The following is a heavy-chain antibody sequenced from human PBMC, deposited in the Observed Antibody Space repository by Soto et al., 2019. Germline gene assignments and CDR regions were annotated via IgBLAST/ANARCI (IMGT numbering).Heavy chain of an antibody. J-gene: IGHJ6*02. CDR3: ARDRYDILTGYRGMDV. D-gene: IGHD3-9*01. Sequence: QVQLQESGPGLVKPSQTLSLTCTVSGGSISSGGCYWSWIRQHPGKGLEWIGYIYYSGSTYYNPSLKSRVTISVDTSKNQFSLKLSSVTAADTAVYYCARDRYDILTGYRGMDVWGQGTTVTVSS. CDR1: GGSISSGGCY. CDR2: IYYSGST. V-gene: IGHV4-31*03.